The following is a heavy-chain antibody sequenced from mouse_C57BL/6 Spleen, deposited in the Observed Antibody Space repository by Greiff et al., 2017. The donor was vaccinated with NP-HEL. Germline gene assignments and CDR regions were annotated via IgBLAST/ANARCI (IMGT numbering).Heavy chain of an antibody. V-gene: IGHV14-4*01. Sequence: VQLKQSGAELVRPGASVKLSCTASGFNIKDDYMHWVKQRPEQGLEWIGWIDPENGDTEYASKFQGKATITADTSSNTAYLQLSSLTSEDTAVYYCTTFYDGYYRYWGQGTTLTVSS. CDR1: GFNIKDDY. CDR3: TTFYDGYYRY. J-gene: IGHJ2*01. D-gene: IGHD2-3*01. CDR2: IDPENGDT.